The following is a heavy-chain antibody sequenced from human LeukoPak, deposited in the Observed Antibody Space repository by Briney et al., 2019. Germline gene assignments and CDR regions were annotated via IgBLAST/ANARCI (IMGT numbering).Heavy chain of an antibody. CDR2: INNDGSAS. CDR3: ARVVGDTTSCYYPMDV. CDR1: GFAFHSHW. J-gene: IGHJ6*02. D-gene: IGHD3-16*01. Sequence: GGSLRLSCAASGFAFHSHWMHWVRHGPGKGLMWVSRINNDGSASHYADSVKGRFTTSRDNAKNTLYLQMNSLTADDTAVYFCARVVGDTTSCYYPMDVWGRGTTVTVSS. V-gene: IGHV3-74*01.